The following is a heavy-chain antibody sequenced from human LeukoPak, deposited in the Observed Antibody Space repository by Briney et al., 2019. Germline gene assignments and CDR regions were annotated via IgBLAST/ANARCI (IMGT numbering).Heavy chain of an antibody. CDR3: ARDTNGDGWFDP. Sequence: GGSLRLSCAAPGFTFSSYEMNWVRQAPGKGLEWVSYISSSGSIIYYADSVKGRFTISRDNAKHSLYLQMNRLRPEDTSVYYCARDTNGDGWFDPWGQGTLVTVSS. J-gene: IGHJ5*02. D-gene: IGHD2-21*02. V-gene: IGHV3-48*03. CDR1: GFTFSSYE. CDR2: ISSSGSII.